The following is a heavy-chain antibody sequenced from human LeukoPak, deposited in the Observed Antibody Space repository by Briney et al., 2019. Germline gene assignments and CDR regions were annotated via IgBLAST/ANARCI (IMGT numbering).Heavy chain of an antibody. Sequence: GGSLRLSCAASGFTFSNYAMSWVRQAPGKGLDWVSAISGSGGSTYYADSVKGRFAISRDNSKNTLSLQMSSLRAEDTAVYYCANRNSYYYDSTGYYPPSYYFDYWGQGTLVTVSS. CDR1: GFTFSNYA. D-gene: IGHD3-22*01. CDR2: ISGSGGST. V-gene: IGHV3-23*01. J-gene: IGHJ4*02. CDR3: ANRNSYYYDSTGYYPPSYYFDY.